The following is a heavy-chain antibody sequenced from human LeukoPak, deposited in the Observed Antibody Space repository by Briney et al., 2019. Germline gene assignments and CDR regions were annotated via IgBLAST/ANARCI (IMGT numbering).Heavy chain of an antibody. CDR2: ISYDGSNK. D-gene: IGHD3-22*01. CDR1: GSTFSSYA. J-gene: IGHJ4*02. V-gene: IGHV3-30-3*01. CDR3: ARDWEYYYDSSGATLDY. Sequence: GRSLRLSCAASGSTFSSYAMHWVRQAPGKGLEWVAVISYDGSNKYYADSVKGRFTISRDNSKNTLYLQMNSLRAEDTAVYYCARDWEYYYDSSGATLDYWGQGTLVTISS.